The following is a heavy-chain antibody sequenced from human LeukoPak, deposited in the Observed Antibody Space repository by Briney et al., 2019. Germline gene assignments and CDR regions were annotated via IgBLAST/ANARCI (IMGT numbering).Heavy chain of an antibody. D-gene: IGHD5-12*01. J-gene: IGHJ3*02. Sequence: GGSLRLSCAASGFIFSSYGMSWVRQAPGKGLEWVSAISGSGGSTYYADSVKGRFTISRDNSKNTLYLQMNSLRAEDTAVYYCAKVMGWLRLNAFDIWGQGTMVTVSS. CDR2: ISGSGGST. CDR3: AKVMGWLRLNAFDI. V-gene: IGHV3-23*01. CDR1: GFIFSSYG.